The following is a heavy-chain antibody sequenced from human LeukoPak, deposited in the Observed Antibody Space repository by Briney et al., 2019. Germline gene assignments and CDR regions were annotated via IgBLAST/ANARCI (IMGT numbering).Heavy chain of an antibody. CDR3: ARLSPYYDFWSGTHFDP. V-gene: IGHV4-30-4*08. CDR1: GGSISSGDYY. J-gene: IGHJ5*02. D-gene: IGHD3-3*01. CDR2: IYYSGST. Sequence: SETLSLTCTVSGGSISSGDYYWSWIRQPPGKGLEWIGYIYYSGSTYYNPSLKSRVTISVDTSKNQFSLKLSSVTAADTAVYYCARLSPYYDFWSGTHFDPRGQGTLVTVSS.